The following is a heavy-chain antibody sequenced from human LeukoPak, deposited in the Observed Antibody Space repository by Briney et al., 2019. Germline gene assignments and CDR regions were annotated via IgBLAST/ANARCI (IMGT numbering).Heavy chain of an antibody. V-gene: IGHV3-7*01. D-gene: IGHD3-22*01. CDR3: ATYSSLNRREFQY. CDR1: GFTFSNYW. J-gene: IGHJ1*01. Sequence: GGPLRLSCEGSGFTFSNYWMGWVRQAPGKGLQWVANIKTDGSEKYYVDSVKGRFTISRDNAKNSLYLQMNSLRAEDTAVYYCATYSSLNRREFQYWGQGTLLTVSS. CDR2: IKTDGSEK.